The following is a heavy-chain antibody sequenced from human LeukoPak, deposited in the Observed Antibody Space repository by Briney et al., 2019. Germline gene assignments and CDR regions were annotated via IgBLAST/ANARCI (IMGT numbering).Heavy chain of an antibody. CDR2: INPNSGGT. Sequence: ASVTVSCKASGYTFTAYYIHWVRQAPGQGLEWVGWINPNSGGTNLAQKFQGRVTMTRDTSVSTVYMELSRLRSDDTAVYYCARQWLGSQCFDPWGQGTLVTVSS. J-gene: IGHJ5*02. CDR3: ARQWLGSQCFDP. D-gene: IGHD6-19*01. V-gene: IGHV1-2*02. CDR1: GYTFTAYY.